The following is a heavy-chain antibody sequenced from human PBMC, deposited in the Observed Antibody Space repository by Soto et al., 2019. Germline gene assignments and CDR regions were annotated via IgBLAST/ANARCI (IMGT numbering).Heavy chain of an antibody. D-gene: IGHD1-26*01. J-gene: IGHJ4*02. CDR3: AKNWEFDY. CDR1: GLTFSSYG. V-gene: IGHV3-30*18. Sequence: VSSRRLSCAASGLTFSSYGMHWIRQAPGKGPEWVDVISYDGSNKYYADSVKGRLTLSRDNSTNTLYLKMNSPRDEDMAVYYCAKNWEFDYWGPGTLVTVSS. CDR2: ISYDGSNK.